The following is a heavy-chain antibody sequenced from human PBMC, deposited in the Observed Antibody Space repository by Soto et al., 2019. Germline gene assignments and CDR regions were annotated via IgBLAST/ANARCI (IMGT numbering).Heavy chain of an antibody. CDR3: ARGSAYYDFWSGSGSYYYYGMDV. Sequence: ASVKVSCKASGYTFTSYYMHWVRQAPGQGLEWMGIINPSGGSTSYAQKFQGRVTMTRDTSTSTVYMELSSLRSEDTAVYYCARGSAYYDFWSGSGSYYYYGMDVWGRGTTVTVSS. J-gene: IGHJ6*02. D-gene: IGHD3-3*01. CDR1: GYTFTSYY. CDR2: INPSGGST. V-gene: IGHV1-46*01.